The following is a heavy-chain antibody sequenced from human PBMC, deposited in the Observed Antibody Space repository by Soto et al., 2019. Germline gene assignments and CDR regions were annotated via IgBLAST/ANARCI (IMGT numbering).Heavy chain of an antibody. CDR3: AREAV. CDR2: IKQDGSEQ. CDR1: GFTFSGYW. V-gene: IGHV3-7*05. J-gene: IGHJ6*02. Sequence: EVQLVESGGGLVQPGGSLKLSCAASGFTFSGYWMSWVRQAPGKGLEWVANIKQDGSEQFYVDSVKGRFTISRDNAKNSLYLQMNSLRAEDTAVYYCAREAVWGQGTTVTVSS.